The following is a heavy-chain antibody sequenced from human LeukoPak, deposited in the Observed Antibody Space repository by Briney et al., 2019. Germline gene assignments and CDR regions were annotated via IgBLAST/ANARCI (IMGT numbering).Heavy chain of an antibody. CDR3: ASDGLGLFDP. CDR1: GGTFSSYA. CDR2: IIPIFGTA. Sequence: GASVKVSCKASGGTFSSYAISWLRQAPGQGLEWMGRIIPIFGTANYAQKFQGRVTITTDESTSTAYMELSSLRSEDTAVYYCASDGLGLFDPWGQGTLVTVSS. D-gene: IGHD3-16*01. J-gene: IGHJ5*02. V-gene: IGHV1-69*05.